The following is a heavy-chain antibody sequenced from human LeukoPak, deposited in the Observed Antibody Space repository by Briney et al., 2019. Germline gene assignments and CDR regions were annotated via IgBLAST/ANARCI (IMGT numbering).Heavy chain of an antibody. CDR3: ASDYGDYGVW. V-gene: IGHV4-30-4*08. CDR1: GFTFSDYY. Sequence: LRLSCAASGFTFSDYYMSWIRQPPGKGLEWIGYIYYSGSTYYNPSLKSRVTISVDTSKNQFSLKLSSVTAADTAVYYCASDYGDYGVWWGQGTLVTVSS. CDR2: IYYSGST. J-gene: IGHJ4*02. D-gene: IGHD4-17*01.